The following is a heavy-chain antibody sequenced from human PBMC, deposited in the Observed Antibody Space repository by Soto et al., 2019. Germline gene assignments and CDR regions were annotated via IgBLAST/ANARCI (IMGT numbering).Heavy chain of an antibody. D-gene: IGHD6-19*01. CDR2: IYPGDSDT. Sequence: GESLKISCKGSGYSFTSYWIGWVRQMPGKGLEWMGIIYPGDSDTRYSPSFQGKVTISADKSISTAYLQWSSLKASDTAMYYCARQASSGWYGRYFDYWGQGTLVTVSS. CDR3: ARQASSGWYGRYFDY. V-gene: IGHV5-51*01. J-gene: IGHJ4*02. CDR1: GYSFTSYW.